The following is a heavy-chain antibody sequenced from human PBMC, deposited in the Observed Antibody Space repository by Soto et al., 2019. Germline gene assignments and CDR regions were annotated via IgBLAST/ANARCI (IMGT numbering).Heavy chain of an antibody. D-gene: IGHD2-15*01. V-gene: IGHV3-23*01. J-gene: IGHJ4*02. CDR3: AKSPLGYCSGGSCYPPHYFDY. CDR2: VGGSGDST. CDR1: GFTFSNYA. Sequence: EVQLLDSGGGLVQPGGSLRLSCAASGFTFSNYAMSWVRQAPGKGLEWVSGVGGSGDSTYYADSVKGRFTISRDNSKDTLYLQMNSLRAEDTAVYYCAKSPLGYCSGGSCYPPHYFDYVGQGTLVTVSS.